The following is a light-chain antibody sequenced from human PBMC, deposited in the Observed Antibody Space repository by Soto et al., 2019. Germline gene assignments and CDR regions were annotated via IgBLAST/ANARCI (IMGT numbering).Light chain of an antibody. J-gene: IGKJ2*01. V-gene: IGKV1-5*03. CDR2: KAS. Sequence: DIQMSQSPSTLSAPVGDRVTITCRASQSISSWLAWYQQKPGKAPKLLIYKASTLESGAPSRFSGSGSGTEFTLTISSLQPDDFATYYCQQYTSDFFTFGQGTRLEIK. CDR1: QSISSW. CDR3: QQYTSDFFT.